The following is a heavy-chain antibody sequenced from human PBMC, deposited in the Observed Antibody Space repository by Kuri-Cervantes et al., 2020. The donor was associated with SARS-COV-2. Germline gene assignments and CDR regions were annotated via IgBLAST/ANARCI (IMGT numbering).Heavy chain of an antibody. V-gene: IGHV3-66*02. CDR2: IYSGGST. CDR1: GFTVSSNY. Sequence: GESLKISCAASGFTVSSNYMSWVRQAPGKGLEWVSVIYSGGSTYYADSVKGRFTISRDNSRNTLYLQMNSLRAEDTAVYYCAREGMVRGATFFDYWGQGTLVTVSS. J-gene: IGHJ4*02. D-gene: IGHD3-10*01. CDR3: AREGMVRGATFFDY.